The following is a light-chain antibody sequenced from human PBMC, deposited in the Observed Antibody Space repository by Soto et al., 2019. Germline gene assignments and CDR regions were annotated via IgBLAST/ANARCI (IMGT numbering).Light chain of an antibody. V-gene: IGLV2-14*01. J-gene: IGLJ1*01. CDR2: DVS. CDR1: CSDVGGYNY. CDR3: SSYTSSSTLYV. Sequence: QSVMTLPASVSGSPGQSITISCTGTCSDVGGYNYVSWYQQHPGKAPKLMIYDVSNRPSGVSNRFSGSKSGNTASLTISGLQAEDEADYYCSSYTSSSTLYVFGTGTKSPS.